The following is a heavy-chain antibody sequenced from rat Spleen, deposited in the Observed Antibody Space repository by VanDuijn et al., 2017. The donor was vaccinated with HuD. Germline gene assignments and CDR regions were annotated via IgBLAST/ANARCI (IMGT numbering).Heavy chain of an antibody. CDR2: ISYDGSST. Sequence: EVQLVESGGVLVQPGRSMKLSCAASGFTFSDYYMAWVRQAPTKGLEWVATISYDGSSTYYRDSVKGRFTNSRENAKNTLYLQMNSLRSEDTATYYCTRDRILRSTGFDYWGQGVMVTVSS. CDR3: TRDRILRSTGFDY. V-gene: IGHV5-22*01. D-gene: IGHD1-6*01. CDR1: GFTFSDYY. J-gene: IGHJ2*01.